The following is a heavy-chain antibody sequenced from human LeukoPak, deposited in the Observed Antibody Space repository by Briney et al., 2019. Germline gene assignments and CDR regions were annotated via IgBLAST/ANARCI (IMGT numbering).Heavy chain of an antibody. CDR2: ISSSSSYI. D-gene: IGHD6-19*01. CDR1: GFTFSSYS. Sequence: GGSLRPSCAASGFTFSSYSMNWVRQAPGKGLEWVSSISSSSSYIYYADSVKGRFTISRDNAKNSLYLQMNSLRAEDTAVYYCARDPSRGSGWPWNFDYWGQGTLVTVSS. CDR3: ARDPSRGSGWPWNFDY. J-gene: IGHJ4*02. V-gene: IGHV3-21*01.